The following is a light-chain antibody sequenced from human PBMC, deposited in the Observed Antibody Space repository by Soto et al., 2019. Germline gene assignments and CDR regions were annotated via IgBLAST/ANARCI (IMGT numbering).Light chain of an antibody. CDR3: GAWDGSLSVVL. J-gene: IGLJ2*01. CDR1: SANIGSNY. V-gene: IGLV1-51*01. CDR2: DSD. Sequence: QSVLTQPPSVSAAPGQKVTISCSGSSANIGSNYASWYQHLPGTAPKLVIYDSDRRPSEIPDRFSGSKSGTSATLDITGLQTGDEADYYCGAWDGSLSVVLFGGGTKVTVL.